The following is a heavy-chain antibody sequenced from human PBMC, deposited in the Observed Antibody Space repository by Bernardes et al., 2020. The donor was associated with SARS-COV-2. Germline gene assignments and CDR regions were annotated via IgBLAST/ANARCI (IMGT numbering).Heavy chain of an antibody. CDR2: IKTDGSST. CDR3: VRGASAGYLLDY. CDR1: GFTFSSYW. Sequence: GGSLRLSCAASGFTFSSYWMHWVRQVPGKGLVWVSRIKTDGSSTNYADSVKGRFTISRDNARNTLFLQINSLKVEDTAVYYCVRGASAGYLLDYWGQGTLVTDSS. J-gene: IGHJ4*02. V-gene: IGHV3-74*01. D-gene: IGHD5-18*01.